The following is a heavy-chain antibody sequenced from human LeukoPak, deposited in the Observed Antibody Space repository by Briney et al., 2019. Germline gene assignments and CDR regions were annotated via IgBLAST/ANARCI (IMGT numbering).Heavy chain of an antibody. V-gene: IGHV3-48*03. CDR2: ISSGGSAI. D-gene: IGHD6-6*01. CDR3: ARNEYSSSAYFY. Sequence: GGSPRLSCAASGFTFSSYEMNWVRQAPGKGLEWISYISSGGSAIYYADSVKGRFTISRDNAKNSLYLQMNSLRAEDTAVYHCARNEYSSSAYFYWGQGSLVTVSS. CDR1: GFTFSSYE. J-gene: IGHJ4*02.